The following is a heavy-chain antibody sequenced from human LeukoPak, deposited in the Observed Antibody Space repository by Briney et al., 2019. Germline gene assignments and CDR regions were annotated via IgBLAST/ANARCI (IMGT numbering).Heavy chain of an antibody. D-gene: IGHD2-21*02. CDR2: INHSGST. CDR1: GGSFSGYY. V-gene: IGHV4-34*01. J-gene: IGHJ5*02. CDR3: ARAGATVVTASNGSDP. Sequence: PSETLSLTCAVYGGSFSGYYWSWIRQPPGKGLEWIGEINHSGSTNYNPSLKSRVTISVDTSKNQFSLKLSSVTAADTAVYYCARAGATVVTASNGSDPWGQGTLVTVSS.